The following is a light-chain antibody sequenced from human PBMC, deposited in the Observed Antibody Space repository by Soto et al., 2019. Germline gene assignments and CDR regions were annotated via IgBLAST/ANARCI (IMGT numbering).Light chain of an antibody. CDR2: GAS. V-gene: IGKV3-20*01. J-gene: IGKJ1*01. CDR3: QQYGSSGT. Sequence: EIVLTQSQRTLSPTQLERATLXCRASQSVSNNYLAWYQQKPGQAPRLLIYGASNRATGIPDRFSGSGSGTDFTLTISRLEPEDFAVYYCQQYGSSGTFGQGTKVDIK. CDR1: QSVSNNY.